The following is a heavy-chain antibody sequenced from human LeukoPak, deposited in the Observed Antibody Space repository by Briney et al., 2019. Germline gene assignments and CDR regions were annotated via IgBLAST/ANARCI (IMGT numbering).Heavy chain of an antibody. CDR3: TRGAHISAFDI. CDR1: GFTFVDYA. Sequence: GGSLGFSCAASGFTFVDYAMHWVGQAPGKGLKWVSLISGDGGSTYYADSVKGRFTISRDNSKNSLYLQMNSLRTEDTALYYCTRGAHISAFDIWGQGTMVTVSS. V-gene: IGHV3-43*02. CDR2: ISGDGGST. J-gene: IGHJ3*02. D-gene: IGHD2-2*01.